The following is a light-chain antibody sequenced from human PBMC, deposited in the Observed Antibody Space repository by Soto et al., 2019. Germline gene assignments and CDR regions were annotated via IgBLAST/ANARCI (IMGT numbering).Light chain of an antibody. CDR3: QQCDNLPPT. V-gene: IGKV1-33*01. Sequence: DIQMTQSPSSLSASVEDTVTSTCQASQHINNFLNWYQHKPGKAPQLLIYDAFKLDTGVPSRFSGSGSGTHFTFTISSLQPEDIATYFCQQCDNLPPTFGGGTKVEI. CDR2: DAF. J-gene: IGKJ4*01. CDR1: QHINNF.